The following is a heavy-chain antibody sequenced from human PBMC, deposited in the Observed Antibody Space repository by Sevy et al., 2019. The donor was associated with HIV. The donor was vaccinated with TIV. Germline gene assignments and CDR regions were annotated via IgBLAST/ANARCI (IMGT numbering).Heavy chain of an antibody. CDR1: GFTFSSYG. Sequence: GGSLRLSCAASGFTFSSYGMHWVRQAPGKGLEWVAFIRYDGSNKYYADSVKGRFTISRDNSKNTLYLQMNSLRAEDTAVYYCATDLCSSTSCYVYYYYYGMDVWGQGTTVTVSS. J-gene: IGHJ6*02. V-gene: IGHV3-30*02. D-gene: IGHD2-2*01. CDR2: IRYDGSNK. CDR3: ATDLCSSTSCYVYYYYYGMDV.